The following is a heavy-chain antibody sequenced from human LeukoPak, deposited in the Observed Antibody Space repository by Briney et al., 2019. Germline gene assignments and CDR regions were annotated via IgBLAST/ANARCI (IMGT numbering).Heavy chain of an antibody. CDR3: ARVGSGSYDHIDY. V-gene: IGHV4-39*07. Sequence: ASETLSLTCTVSGGSISSSSYYWGWIRQPPGKGLEWIGSIYYSGSTYYNPSLKSRVTISVDTSKNQFSLKLSSVTAADTAVYYCARVGSGSYDHIDYWGQGTLVTVSS. CDR2: IYYSGST. CDR1: GGSISSSSYY. J-gene: IGHJ4*02. D-gene: IGHD3-10*01.